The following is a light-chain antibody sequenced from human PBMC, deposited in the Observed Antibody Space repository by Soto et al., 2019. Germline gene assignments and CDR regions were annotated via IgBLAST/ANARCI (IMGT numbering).Light chain of an antibody. J-gene: IGLJ2*01. Sequence: QPVLTQPPSVSGAPGQTVIISCTGSSSNIGAGYDVHWYQQLPGTAPKLLIYGNSNRPSGVPDRLSGSKSGTSASLAITGLQVEDEADYYCQSYDSSLSAAVFGGGTKLTVL. CDR3: QSYDSSLSAAV. CDR1: SSNIGAGYD. V-gene: IGLV1-40*01. CDR2: GNS.